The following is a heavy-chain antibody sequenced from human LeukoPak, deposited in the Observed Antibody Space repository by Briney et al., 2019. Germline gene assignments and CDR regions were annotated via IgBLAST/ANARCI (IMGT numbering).Heavy chain of an antibody. V-gene: IGHV3-23*01. CDR3: ARDMQLST. CDR2: FSYSCANS. D-gene: IGHD3-16*02. J-gene: IGHJ3*01. CDR1: GFTFSGSA. Sequence: GGSLRLSCAASGFTFSGSAMSWVRQAPGEGLEWVSLFSYSCANSYYTDSGRGRFTNSRDNSKDTLFLQMNSLRAEDTAIYYCARDMQLSTWGLGTMVTVSS.